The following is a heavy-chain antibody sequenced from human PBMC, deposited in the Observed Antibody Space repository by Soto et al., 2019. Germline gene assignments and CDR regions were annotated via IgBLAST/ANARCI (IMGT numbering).Heavy chain of an antibody. CDR1: GYTFTSYG. Sequence: ASVKVSCKASGYTFTSYGISWVRQAPGQGLEWMGWISAYNGNTNYAQKLQGRVTMTTDTSTSTAYMELRSLRSDDTAVYYCALYYYGSGSRGGYYYYYGMDVWGQGTTVTGSS. CDR3: ALYYYGSGSRGGYYYYYGMDV. V-gene: IGHV1-18*01. CDR2: ISAYNGNT. J-gene: IGHJ6*02. D-gene: IGHD3-10*01.